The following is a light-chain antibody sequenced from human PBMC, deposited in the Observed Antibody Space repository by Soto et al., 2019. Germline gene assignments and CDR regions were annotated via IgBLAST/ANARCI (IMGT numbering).Light chain of an antibody. CDR3: QQYNNWPPWT. J-gene: IGKJ1*01. CDR1: QSVSGN. Sequence: EIVMTQSPATLSVSPGERATLSCRASQSVSGNLAWYQQKPGQAPRLLIYGASTRATGIPARFSGSGSGTEFTLTISSLQSEDFPVYYCQQYNNWPPWTFGQGTKVEIK. CDR2: GAS. V-gene: IGKV3-15*01.